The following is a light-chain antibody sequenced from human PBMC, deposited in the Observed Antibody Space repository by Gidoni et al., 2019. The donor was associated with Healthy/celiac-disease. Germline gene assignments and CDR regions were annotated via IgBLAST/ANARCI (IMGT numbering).Light chain of an antibody. J-gene: IGKJ1*01. CDR2: AAS. Sequence: DIQMTQSPSSLSASVGDRVTITCRASQSISSYLNWYQQKPGKAPKLLIYAASSLQSGVPSRFSGSGSGTDFTLTISRLQPEDFATYYCQQSYSTLWTCGQGRKVEIK. CDR1: QSISSY. V-gene: IGKV1-39*01. CDR3: QQSYSTLWT.